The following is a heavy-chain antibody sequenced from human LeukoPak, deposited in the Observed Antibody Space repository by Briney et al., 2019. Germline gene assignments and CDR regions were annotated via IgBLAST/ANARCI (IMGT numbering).Heavy chain of an antibody. J-gene: IGHJ3*02. D-gene: IGHD3-22*01. CDR1: GYTFTSYA. Sequence: ASVKVSCKASGYTFTSYAMHWVRQAPGQRLEWMGWINAGNGNTKYSQKFQGRVTITTDESTSTAYMELSSLRSEDTAVYYCAKRTSGGYDSNAFDIWGQGTMVTVSS. CDR2: INAGNGNT. CDR3: AKRTSGGYDSNAFDI. V-gene: IGHV1-3*01.